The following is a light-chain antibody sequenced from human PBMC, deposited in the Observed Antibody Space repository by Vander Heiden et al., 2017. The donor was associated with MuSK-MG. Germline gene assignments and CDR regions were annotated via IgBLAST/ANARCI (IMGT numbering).Light chain of an antibody. CDR1: SGSMASNY. Sequence: NFFLTQPHSVSESPGKTVTISCTRSSGSMASNYVQWYQQRPGNAPTIVIYEDNQRPSGVPDRFSGSIESSSTSASPTISGLKTEDEDYYYCQSFDSSYVVFGGGTKLTVL. V-gene: IGLV6-57*04. CDR2: EDN. CDR3: QSFDSSYVV. J-gene: IGLJ2*01.